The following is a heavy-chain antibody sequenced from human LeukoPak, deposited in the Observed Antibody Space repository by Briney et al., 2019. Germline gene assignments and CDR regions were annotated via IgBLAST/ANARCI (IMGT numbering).Heavy chain of an antibody. V-gene: IGHV3-23*01. CDR1: GFTFSSYS. CDR2: IGGGGLST. Sequence: GGSLRLSCAASGFTFSSYSMSWVRQAPGKGLEWVSTIGGGGLSTYYADSVKGRFSISRDNSKNTVYLQMNGLRVEDTAVYYCARLVTGTTVINSGWFDPWGRGTLVTVSS. D-gene: IGHD4-23*01. J-gene: IGHJ5*02. CDR3: ARLVTGTTVINSGWFDP.